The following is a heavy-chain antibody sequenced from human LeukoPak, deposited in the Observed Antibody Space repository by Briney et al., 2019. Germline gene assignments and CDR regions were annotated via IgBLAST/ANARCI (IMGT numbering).Heavy chain of an antibody. V-gene: IGHV4-59*01. D-gene: IGHD3-10*01. J-gene: IGHJ4*02. CDR2: IYYSGST. CDR1: GGSMSNYY. Sequence: PSETLSLTCTVSGGSMSNYYWSWIRQPPGKGLEWIGHIYYSGSTNYNPSLKSRVTISVDTSMNQFSLKLSSVTAADTAVYYCAGPRERYYYGSGPNGSYWGQGTLVTVSS. CDR3: AGPRERYYYGSGPNGSY.